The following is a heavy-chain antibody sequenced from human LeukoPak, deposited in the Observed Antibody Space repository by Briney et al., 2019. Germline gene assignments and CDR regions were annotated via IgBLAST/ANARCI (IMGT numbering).Heavy chain of an antibody. Sequence: KASETLSPTCTVSGGSISSSSYYWSWIRQPAGKGLEWIGRIYTSGSTNYNPSLKSRVTMSVDTSKNQFSLKLSSVTAADTAVYYCARDLRFWSGYSTNWFDPWGQGTLATVSS. CDR1: GGSISSSSYY. CDR2: IYTSGST. D-gene: IGHD3-3*01. J-gene: IGHJ5*02. V-gene: IGHV4-61*02. CDR3: ARDLRFWSGYSTNWFDP.